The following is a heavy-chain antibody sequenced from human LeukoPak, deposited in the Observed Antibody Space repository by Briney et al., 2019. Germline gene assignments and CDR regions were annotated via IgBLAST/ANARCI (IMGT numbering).Heavy chain of an antibody. J-gene: IGHJ4*02. Sequence: SETLSLTCAVYGGSFSGYYWSWIRQPPGKGLEWIGEINHSGSTNYNPSLKCRVTISVDTSKNQFSLKLSSVTAADTAVYYCARSTVRFFDYWGQGTLVAVSS. CDR3: ARSTVRFFDY. V-gene: IGHV4-34*01. D-gene: IGHD4-17*01. CDR2: INHSGST. CDR1: GGSFSGYY.